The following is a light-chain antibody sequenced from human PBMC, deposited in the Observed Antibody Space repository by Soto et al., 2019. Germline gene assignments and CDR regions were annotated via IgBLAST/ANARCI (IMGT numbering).Light chain of an antibody. CDR2: GNS. Sequence: VLTQPPSVSGAPGQRVTTSCTGSSSNIGATYDVQWYQQLPGTAPKLLIYGNSNRPSGVPDRFSGSKSGTSASLAITGLQADDEADYYCQSYDSSLSAHYVFGTGTKVTVL. CDR1: SSNIGATYD. J-gene: IGLJ1*01. CDR3: QSYDSSLSAHYV. V-gene: IGLV1-40*01.